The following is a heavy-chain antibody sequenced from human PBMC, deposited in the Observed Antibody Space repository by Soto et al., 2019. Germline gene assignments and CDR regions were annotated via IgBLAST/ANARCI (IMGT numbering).Heavy chain of an antibody. CDR3: ARDKDRLQLGGNYYYAMDV. J-gene: IGHJ6*02. D-gene: IGHD5-12*01. CDR1: GGSINNYY. CDR2: VYYSGTT. V-gene: IGHV4-59*12. Sequence: PSETLSLTCTVSGGSINNYYWSWIRQSPGKGLEWIGYVYYSGTTNYNPTLKSRITILVDTSENQFSLKLTSVTAADTAVYYCARDKDRLQLGGNYYYAMDVWGQGTTVTVSS.